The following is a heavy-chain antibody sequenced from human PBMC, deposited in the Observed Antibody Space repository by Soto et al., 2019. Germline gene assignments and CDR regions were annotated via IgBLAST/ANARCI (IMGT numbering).Heavy chain of an antibody. CDR1: GYTFSIYG. J-gene: IGHJ3*02. V-gene: IGHV1-18*01. D-gene: IGHD3-10*01. Sequence: SVKVSCKASGYTFSIYGISWVVQSPGQGLEWMGWISAYNGNTNYAQKFQGRVTMTTDTSTSTAYLEVSRLRSDDTAVYYCAREPMVRAAHGFDIWGQGTMVTVSS. CDR3: AREPMVRAAHGFDI. CDR2: ISAYNGNT.